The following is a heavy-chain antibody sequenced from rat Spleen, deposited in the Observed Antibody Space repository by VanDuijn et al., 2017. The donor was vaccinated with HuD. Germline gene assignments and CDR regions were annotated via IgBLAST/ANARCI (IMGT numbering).Heavy chain of an antibody. V-gene: IGHV4-2*01. CDR2: INKDSRII. D-gene: IGHD4-4*01. CDR3: VREELGVRD. CDR1: GFNFNDHW. J-gene: IGHJ3*01. Sequence: EVKLVESGGGLVQPGRSLKLSCAASGFNFNDHWMGWVRQAPGKGLEWIGEINKDSRIIKYSPSLKDKFTISRDNAQNTLYLQMSKLGSEDTAIYYCVREELGVRDWGQGTLVTVSS.